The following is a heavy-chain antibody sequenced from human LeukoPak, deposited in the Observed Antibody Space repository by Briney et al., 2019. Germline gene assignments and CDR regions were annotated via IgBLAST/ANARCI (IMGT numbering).Heavy chain of an antibody. D-gene: IGHD1-1*01. CDR1: GFTFSSFD. Sequence: PGGSLRLSCAASGFTFSSFDMHWVRQPTGQGLEWVSTIGTASDTYYPGSVEGRFTLSRDNAKNSLYLQMNSLTAGDTAVYYCARGPHRGKYYYMDVWGKGTTVTVSS. V-gene: IGHV3-13*01. CDR3: ARGPHRGKYYYMDV. J-gene: IGHJ6*03. CDR2: IGTASDT.